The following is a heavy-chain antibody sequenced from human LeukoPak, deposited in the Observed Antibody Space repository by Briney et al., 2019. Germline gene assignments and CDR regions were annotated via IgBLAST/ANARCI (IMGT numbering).Heavy chain of an antibody. CDR3: ATDDFWSGYYTGY. CDR1: GFTFSSYA. CDR2: ISGSGGST. D-gene: IGHD3-3*01. Sequence: GGSLRLSCAASGFTFSSYAMSWVRQAPGEGLEWVSAISGSGGSTYYADSVKGRFTISRDNSKNTLYLQMNSLRAEDTAVYYCATDDFWSGYYTGYWGQGTLVTVSS. J-gene: IGHJ4*02. V-gene: IGHV3-23*01.